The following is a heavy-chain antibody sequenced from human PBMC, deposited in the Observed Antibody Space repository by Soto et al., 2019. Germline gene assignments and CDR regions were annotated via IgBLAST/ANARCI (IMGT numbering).Heavy chain of an antibody. Sequence: EASVKVSCKDSGGTFSSYASSWVRQAPGQGLEWMGIIIPSGGSTSYAQKFQGRVTMTRDTSTSTVYMELSSLRSEDTAVYYCARDALDYYDSSEFDPWGQGTLVTVSS. V-gene: IGHV1-46*01. CDR3: ARDALDYYDSSEFDP. D-gene: IGHD3-22*01. CDR2: IIPSGGST. J-gene: IGHJ5*02. CDR1: GGTFSSYA.